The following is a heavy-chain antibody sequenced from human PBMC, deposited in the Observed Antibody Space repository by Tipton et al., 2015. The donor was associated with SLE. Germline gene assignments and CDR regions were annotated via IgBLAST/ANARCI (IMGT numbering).Heavy chain of an antibody. CDR1: GFTFSNYG. J-gene: IGHJ3*02. CDR3: ARGGPHHGFDI. Sequence: SLRLSCAASGFTFSNYGMSWVRQAPGKGLVWVSRINNDGSDTIYADSVKGRFTISRDNSKNTLYLQMNSLRAEDTAVYYCARGGPHHGFDIWGQGTMVTVSS. V-gene: IGHV3-74*01. CDR2: INNDGSDT.